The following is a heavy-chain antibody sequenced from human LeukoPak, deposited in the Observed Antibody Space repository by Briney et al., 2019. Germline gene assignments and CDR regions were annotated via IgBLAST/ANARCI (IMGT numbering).Heavy chain of an antibody. J-gene: IGHJ4*02. V-gene: IGHV1-8*01. Sequence: GASVKVSCTVSGYTFTSYDINWVRQATGQGLEWMGWMNPNSGNTGYAQKFQGRVTMTRNTSISTAYMELSSLRSEDRAVYYCARGLNYYGSGSYPNWGQGTLVTVSS. D-gene: IGHD3-10*01. CDR2: MNPNSGNT. CDR3: ARGLNYYGSGSYPN. CDR1: GYTFTSYD.